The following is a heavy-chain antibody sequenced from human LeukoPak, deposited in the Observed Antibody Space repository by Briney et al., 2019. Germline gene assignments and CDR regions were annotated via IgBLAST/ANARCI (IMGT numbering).Heavy chain of an antibody. CDR1: GDSISGLTYS. Sequence: LETLSLTCTVSGDSISGLTYSWGWVRQPPGKGLEWIGYMHYSENTYYNPSLKSRVTISVDTSKIQFSLKLSSVTAADTAVYYCVRYRSGWYRFDYWGQGTLVTVSS. D-gene: IGHD6-19*01. CDR3: VRYRSGWYRFDY. CDR2: MHYSENT. J-gene: IGHJ4*02. V-gene: IGHV4-39*01.